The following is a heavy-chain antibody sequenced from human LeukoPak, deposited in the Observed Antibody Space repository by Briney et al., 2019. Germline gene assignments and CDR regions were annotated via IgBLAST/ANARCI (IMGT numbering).Heavy chain of an antibody. CDR2: IIPIFGTA. CDR3: ASSYCGGDCYQGPFDY. D-gene: IGHD2-21*02. V-gene: IGHV1-69*05. J-gene: IGHJ4*02. Sequence: ASVKVSCKASGGTFSSYAISWVRQAPGQGLGWMGRIIPIFGTANYAQKFQGRVTITTDESTSTAYMELSSLRSGDTAVYYCASSYCGGDCYQGPFDYWGQGTLVTVSS. CDR1: GGTFSSYA.